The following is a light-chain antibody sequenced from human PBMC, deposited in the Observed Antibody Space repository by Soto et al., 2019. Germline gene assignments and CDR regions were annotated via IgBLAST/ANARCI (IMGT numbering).Light chain of an antibody. CDR1: NSNIGDND. CDR3: AAWDNSLYTGV. V-gene: IGLV1-51*01. Sequence: QSALTQPPSVSAAPGQKVTISCSGSNSNIGDNDVCWFQQFPGTAPKLLIHANNKRPSGIPDRFSASKSGTSATLGISGLQTGDEADYYCAAWDNSLYTGVFGGGTKLTVL. J-gene: IGLJ3*02. CDR2: ANN.